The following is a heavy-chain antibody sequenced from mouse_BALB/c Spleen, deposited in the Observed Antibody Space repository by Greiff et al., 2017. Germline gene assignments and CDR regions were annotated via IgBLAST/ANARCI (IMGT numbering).Heavy chain of an antibody. V-gene: IGHV3-6*02. CDR2: ISYDGSN. Sequence: VQLKQSGPGLVKPSQSLSLTCSVTGYSITSGYYWNWIRQFPGNKLEWMGYISYDGSNNYNPSLKNRISITRDTSKNQFFLKLNSVTTEDTATYYCARAQAYYGNPYYYAMDYWGQGTSVTVSS. CDR1: GYSITSGYY. CDR3: ARAQAYYGNPYYYAMDY. J-gene: IGHJ4*01. D-gene: IGHD2-10*01.